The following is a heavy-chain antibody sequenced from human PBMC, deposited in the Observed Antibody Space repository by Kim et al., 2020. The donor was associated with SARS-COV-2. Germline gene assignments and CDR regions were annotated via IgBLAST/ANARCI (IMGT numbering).Heavy chain of an antibody. CDR2: INPNSGGT. V-gene: IGHV1-2*06. Sequence: ASVKVSCKASGYTFTGYYMHWVRQAPGQGLEWMGRINPNSGGTNYAQKFQGRVTMTRDTSISTAYMELSRLRSDDTAVYYCARGRSIRAPDAFDIWGQGTMVTVSS. D-gene: IGHD2-21*01. J-gene: IGHJ3*02. CDR3: ARGRSIRAPDAFDI. CDR1: GYTFTGYY.